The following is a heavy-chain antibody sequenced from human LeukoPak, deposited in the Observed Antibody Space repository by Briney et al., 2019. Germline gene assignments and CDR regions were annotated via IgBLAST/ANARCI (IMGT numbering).Heavy chain of an antibody. J-gene: IGHJ4*02. Sequence: QPGGSLRLSCAASAFTFSTYSMNWVRQPPGRGLDWVSYISSSSSNIQYADSVKGRFTISRDNAKNSLYLQMNSLRDEDTAVYYCARDGYGSGSYLEARGQGTLVTVSS. D-gene: IGHD3-10*01. CDR1: AFTFSTYS. V-gene: IGHV3-48*02. CDR3: ARDGYGSGSYLEA. CDR2: ISSSSSNI.